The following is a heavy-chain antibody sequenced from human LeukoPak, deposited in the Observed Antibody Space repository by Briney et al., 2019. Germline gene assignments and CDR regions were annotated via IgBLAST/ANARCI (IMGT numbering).Heavy chain of an antibody. CDR3: ASSTFWSGYPFYYYGMDV. D-gene: IGHD3-3*01. V-gene: IGHV1-69*13. Sequence: GASVKVSCKASGGTFSSYAISWVRQAPGQGLEWMGGIIPIFGTANYAQEFQGRVTITADESTSTAYMELSSLRSEDTAVYYCASSTFWSGYPFYYYGMDVWGQGTTVTVSS. CDR1: GGTFSSYA. J-gene: IGHJ6*02. CDR2: IIPIFGTA.